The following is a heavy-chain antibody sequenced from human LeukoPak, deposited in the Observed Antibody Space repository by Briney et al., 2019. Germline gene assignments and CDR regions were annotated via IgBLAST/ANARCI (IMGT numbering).Heavy chain of an antibody. V-gene: IGHV1-2*02. J-gene: IGHJ4*02. D-gene: IGHD6-6*01. CDR2: INPNSGGT. CDR1: GYTFTGYY. Sequence: ASVKASCKASGYTFTGYYMHWVRQAPGQGLEWMGWINPNSGGTNYAQKFQGRVTMTRDTSISTAYMELSRLRSDDTAVYYCARDTSSSSSGEGYWGQGTLVTVSS. CDR3: ARDTSSSSSGEGY.